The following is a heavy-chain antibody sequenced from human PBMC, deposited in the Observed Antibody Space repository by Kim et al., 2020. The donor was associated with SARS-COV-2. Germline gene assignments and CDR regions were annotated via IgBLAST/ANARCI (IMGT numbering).Heavy chain of an antibody. CDR3: ARENIVVVPAAIRYFDY. J-gene: IGHJ4*02. D-gene: IGHD2-2*01. V-gene: IGHV1-69*04. Sequence: FQGRVTITADKATSTAYMELSSLRSEDTAVYYCARENIVVVPAAIRYFDYWGQGTLVTVSS.